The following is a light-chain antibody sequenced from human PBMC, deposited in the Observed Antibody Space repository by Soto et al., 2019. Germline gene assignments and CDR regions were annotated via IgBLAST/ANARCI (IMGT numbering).Light chain of an antibody. CDR3: MQSTHLPPT. CDR1: QSLLHIIGVTF. Sequence: DVVMTQTPLSLSVAPGQPASISCKSSQSLLHIIGVTFLFWYHQKPGQSPQLLIYEVSTRVSGVPDRFSGSGSGTDFTLAISRVEPDDVGIYYCMQSTHLPPTFGPGTRLGIE. V-gene: IGKV2-29*03. J-gene: IGKJ5*01. CDR2: EVS.